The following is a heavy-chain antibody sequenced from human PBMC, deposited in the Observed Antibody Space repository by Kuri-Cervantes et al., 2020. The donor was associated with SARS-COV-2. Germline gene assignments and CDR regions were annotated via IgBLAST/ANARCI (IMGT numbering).Heavy chain of an antibody. J-gene: IGHJ4*02. CDR1: GFTFSSYA. Sequence: GGSLRLSCAASGFTFSSYAMHWVRQAPGKGLEWVAVILYDGSNKYYADSVKGRFTISRDNAKNSLYLQMNSLRAEDTAVYYCARGMGRYSSSFDYWGQGTLVTVSS. CDR2: ILYDGSNK. CDR3: ARGMGRYSSSFDY. V-gene: IGHV3-30-3*01. D-gene: IGHD6-6*01.